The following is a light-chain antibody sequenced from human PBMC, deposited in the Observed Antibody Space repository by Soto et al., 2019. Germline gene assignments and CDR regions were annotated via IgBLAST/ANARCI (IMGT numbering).Light chain of an antibody. J-gene: IGLJ1*01. V-gene: IGLV2-14*01. CDR2: DVS. CDR1: SSDVGGYNY. CDR3: SSYTSSSTRDV. Sequence: QSALTQPASVSGSPGQSITISCTGNSSDVGGYNYVSWYQQHPGKAPKLMIYDVSNRPSGVSNRFSGPKSGNTASLTISGLQAEDEADYYCSSYTSSSTRDVFGTGTKLTVL.